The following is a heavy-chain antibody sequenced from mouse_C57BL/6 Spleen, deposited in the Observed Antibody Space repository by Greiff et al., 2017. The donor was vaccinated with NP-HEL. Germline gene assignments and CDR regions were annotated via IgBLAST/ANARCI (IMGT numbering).Heavy chain of an antibody. J-gene: IGHJ1*03. CDR3: ARQTTVVNWYFDV. CDR1: GFTFSDYY. D-gene: IGHD1-1*01. Sequence: EVQRVESGGGLVQPGGSLKLSCAASGFTFSDYYMYWVRQTPEKRLEWVAYISNGGGSTYYPDTVKGRFTLSRDNAKNTLYLQMSRLKSEDTAMYYCARQTTVVNWYFDVWGTGTTVTVSS. CDR2: ISNGGGST. V-gene: IGHV5-12*01.